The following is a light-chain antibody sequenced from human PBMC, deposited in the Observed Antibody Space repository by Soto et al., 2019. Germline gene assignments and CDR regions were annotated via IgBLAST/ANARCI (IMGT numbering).Light chain of an antibody. CDR2: SDD. CDR1: NSNIGRNT. Sequence: QSVLTQPPSASGTLGQRVTISCSGSNSNIGRNTVNWYHQLPGTAPQLLIYSDDQRPSGVPDRFSGSKWGTSASLAISGLQSEDETDYFCASWDDSLNGVVFGGGTQLTVL. J-gene: IGLJ3*02. V-gene: IGLV1-44*01. CDR3: ASWDDSLNGVV.